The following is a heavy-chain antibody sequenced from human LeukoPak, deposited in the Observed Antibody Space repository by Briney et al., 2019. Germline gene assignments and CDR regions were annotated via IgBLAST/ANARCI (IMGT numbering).Heavy chain of an antibody. CDR2: IHDDGRT. V-gene: IGHV4-34*01. CDR3: AKVLTAAGLDL. Sequence: SETLSLTCAVYGGSFSGYYWSWIRQPPGKGLEWLANIHDDGRTAPNPSLRSRLTISQDRSKNQFSLKVSSVTAADTAFYYCAKVLTAAGLDLWGQGILVTVSS. J-gene: IGHJ5*02. CDR1: GGSFSGYY. D-gene: IGHD6-25*01.